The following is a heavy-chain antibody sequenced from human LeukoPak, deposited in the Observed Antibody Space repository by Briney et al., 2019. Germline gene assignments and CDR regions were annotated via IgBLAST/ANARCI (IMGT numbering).Heavy chain of an antibody. CDR3: ARAPYGDYVSDFDY. Sequence: ASVKVSCKASGYTFTSSGISWVRQAPGQGLEWMGWISAYNGNTNYAQKLQRRVTMTTDTTTSTAYMELRSLRSDDTAVYYCARAPYGDYVSDFDYWGQGTLVTVSS. V-gene: IGHV1-18*01. J-gene: IGHJ4*02. CDR1: GYTFTSSG. D-gene: IGHD4-17*01. CDR2: ISAYNGNT.